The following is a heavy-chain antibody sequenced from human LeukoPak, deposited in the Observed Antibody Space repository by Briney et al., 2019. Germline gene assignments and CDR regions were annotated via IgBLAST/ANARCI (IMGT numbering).Heavy chain of an antibody. CDR1: GVTFSRYW. D-gene: IGHD1-26*01. CDR2: IKQDGSEE. Sequence: GGSLRLSCAASGVTFSRYWMSWVRQAPGKGLEWVANIKQDGSEENFVDSVKGRFTISRDNAKKSLYLQMNSLRAEDTAVYYCARGSSAGASLRHDYWGQGTLVTVSS. CDR3: ARGSSAGASLRHDY. V-gene: IGHV3-7*01. J-gene: IGHJ4*02.